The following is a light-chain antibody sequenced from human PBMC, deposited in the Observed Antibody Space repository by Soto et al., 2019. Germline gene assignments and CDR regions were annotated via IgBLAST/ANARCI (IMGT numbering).Light chain of an antibody. Sequence: QSVLTQPPSASGTPGQGVTISCSGSSSNIGSNTVNWYQQLPGAAPKLLIYSTNQRPSGVPDRFSGSKSGTSASLAISGLQSEDEADYYCAAWDDSLNAVVFGGGTKVTVL. CDR2: STN. CDR3: AAWDDSLNAVV. V-gene: IGLV1-44*01. CDR1: SSNIGSNT. J-gene: IGLJ2*01.